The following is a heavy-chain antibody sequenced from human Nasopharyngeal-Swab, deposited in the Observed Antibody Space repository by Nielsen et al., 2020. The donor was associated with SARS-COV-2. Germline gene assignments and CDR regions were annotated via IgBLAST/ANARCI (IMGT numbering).Heavy chain of an antibody. CDR1: GGTLNGFH. CDR3: ARGQDAYYYMDV. Sequence: SETLSLTCVVFGGTLNGFHWKWIRQTPGKGLEWIGEINYRGSGHYNPSLRSRVTISAGTSNTQFSLKLNSVTAADTAVYYCARGQDAYYYMDVWGEGTTVTVSS. V-gene: IGHV4-34*01. J-gene: IGHJ6*03. CDR2: INYRGSG. D-gene: IGHD2-15*01.